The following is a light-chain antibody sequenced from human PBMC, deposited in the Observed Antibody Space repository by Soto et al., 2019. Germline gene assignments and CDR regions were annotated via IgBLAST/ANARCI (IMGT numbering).Light chain of an antibody. J-gene: IGKJ3*01. CDR1: QSVSSS. V-gene: IGKV3-11*01. Sequence: EIVLTQSPATLSLSPGERATLSCRASQSVSSSLVWYQQKRGQAPRLLIYYASNRDTGIPARFSGSGSGTDFTLTISSLEPEDFAVYYCQQRKNWPEFTFGPGTKVDIK. CDR3: QQRKNWPEFT. CDR2: YAS.